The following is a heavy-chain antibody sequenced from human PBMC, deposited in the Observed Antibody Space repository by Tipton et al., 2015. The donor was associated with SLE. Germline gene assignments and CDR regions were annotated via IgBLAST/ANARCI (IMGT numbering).Heavy chain of an antibody. V-gene: IGHV3-11*04. CDR3: ARASGNPYYYYMDV. D-gene: IGHD4-23*01. CDR1: GFTFSDYY. Sequence: GSLRLSCAASGFTFSDYYMSWIRQAPGKGLEWVSYISSSGSTIYYADSVKGRFTISRDNAKNSLYLQMNSLRAEDTAVYYCARASGNPYYYYMDVWGKGTTVTVSS. J-gene: IGHJ6*03. CDR2: ISSSGSTI.